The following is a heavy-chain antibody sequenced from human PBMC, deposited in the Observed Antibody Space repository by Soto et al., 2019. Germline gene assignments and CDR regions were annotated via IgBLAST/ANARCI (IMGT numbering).Heavy chain of an antibody. CDR3: ARVDWNVRYYYAMDV. J-gene: IGHJ6*02. Sequence: QVQLQASGPGLVKPSQTLSLTCTVSRGSINSGGYYWSWIRQHPGKGLEWIGNIYYSGSTYYNPSLKSRLTISVGTSKNQLSLRLTSVTAADTAVYYCARVDWNVRYYYAMDVWGQGTTVTVSS. CDR1: RGSINSGGYY. D-gene: IGHD1-1*01. CDR2: IYYSGST. V-gene: IGHV4-31*03.